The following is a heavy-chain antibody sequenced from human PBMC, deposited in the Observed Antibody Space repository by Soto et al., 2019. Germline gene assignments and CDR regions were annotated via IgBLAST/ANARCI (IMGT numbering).Heavy chain of an antibody. CDR3: AKVPSSYYDSSGSPAY. V-gene: IGHV3-30*18. CDR1: GSTFSSYG. J-gene: IGHJ4*02. CDR2: ISYDGSNK. Sequence: GGSLRLSCAASGSTFSSYGMHWVRQAPGKGLEWVAVISYDGSNKYYADSVKGRFTISRDNSKNTLYLQMNSLRAEDTAVYYCAKVPSSYYDSSGSPAYWGQGTLVTVSS. D-gene: IGHD3-22*01.